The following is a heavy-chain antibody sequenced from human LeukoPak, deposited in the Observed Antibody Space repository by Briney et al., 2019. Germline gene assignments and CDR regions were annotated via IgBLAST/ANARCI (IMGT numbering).Heavy chain of an antibody. CDR2: INSDGSST. CDR3: AKDSRHSPDNAFDI. V-gene: IGHV3-74*01. CDR1: GFIFSRNW. J-gene: IGHJ3*02. Sequence: GGSLRLSCVGTGFIFSRNWMHWVRQAPGKGLVWVSRINSDGSSTSYADSVKGRFTISRDNAKNSLYPQMNSLRAEDTALYYCAKDSRHSPDNAFDIWGQGTMVTVSS.